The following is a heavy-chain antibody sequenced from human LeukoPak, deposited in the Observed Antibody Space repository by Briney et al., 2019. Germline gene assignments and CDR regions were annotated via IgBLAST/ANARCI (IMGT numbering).Heavy chain of an antibody. CDR1: GGSISSSSYY. J-gene: IGHJ6*03. CDR2: IYYSGST. D-gene: IGHD3-9*01. CDR3: ARSARYFDWLSSLPYYYYYMDV. V-gene: IGHV4-39*07. Sequence: SETLSLTCTVSGGSISSSSYYWGWIRQPPGKGLEWIGSIYYSGSTYYNPSLKSRVTISVDTSKNQFSLKLSSVTAADTAVYYCARSARYFDWLSSLPYYYYYMDVWGKGTTVTVSS.